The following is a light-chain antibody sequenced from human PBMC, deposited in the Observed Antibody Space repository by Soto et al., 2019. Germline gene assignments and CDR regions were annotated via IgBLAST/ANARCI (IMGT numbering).Light chain of an antibody. V-gene: IGKV3D-20*02. Sequence: EIVLTQSPGTLSLSPGERATLSCRASQSVNSNYLAWYQQKPGQAPRLLIFGASSRATGIPDRFSGRGSGTDFTLTISRLEPEDFAVYYCQQRYNWPLFTFGPGTKVDIK. CDR3: QQRYNWPLFT. CDR2: GAS. CDR1: QSVNSNY. J-gene: IGKJ3*01.